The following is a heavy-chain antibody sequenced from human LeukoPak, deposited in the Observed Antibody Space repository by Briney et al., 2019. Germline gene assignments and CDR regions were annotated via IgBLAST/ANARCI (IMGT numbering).Heavy chain of an antibody. Sequence: ASVKASCKASGYTFTSYGISWVRQAPGQGLEWMGWISAYNGNTNYAQKLQGRVTMTTDTSTSTAYMELRSLRSDDTAVYYCARDGYSSSWFTNWFDPWGQGTLVTVSS. J-gene: IGHJ5*02. V-gene: IGHV1-18*04. CDR3: ARDGYSSSWFTNWFDP. CDR1: GYTFTSYG. CDR2: ISAYNGNT. D-gene: IGHD6-13*01.